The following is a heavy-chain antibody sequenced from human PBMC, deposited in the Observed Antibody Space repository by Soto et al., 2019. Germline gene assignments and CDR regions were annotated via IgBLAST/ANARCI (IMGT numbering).Heavy chain of an antibody. Sequence: ASVKGSCKASGYTFINYYIHWVRQAPGQGLEWMAIINPMGGSTNYAQEFQGRVTLTSDTSTSTVYMELSSLRFEDTALFYCARDLAAGDLWGQGTLVTGSS. CDR2: INPMGGST. CDR1: GYTFINYY. D-gene: IGHD6-13*01. J-gene: IGHJ5*02. V-gene: IGHV1-46*01. CDR3: ARDLAAGDL.